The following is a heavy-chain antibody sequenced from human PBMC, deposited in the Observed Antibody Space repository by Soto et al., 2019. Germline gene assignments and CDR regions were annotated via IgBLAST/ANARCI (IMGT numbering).Heavy chain of an antibody. CDR2: ITSKSTYI. J-gene: IGHJ5*01. V-gene: IGHV3-21*06. Sequence: PGGSRRLSCAASGFTFRDYSLNWVRQAPGKGLEWVSSITSKSTYIYYADSVKGRFTISRDNAKSSLYLQMDSLRADDTAVYFCARSGVAALDSWGQGTLVTVSS. CDR3: ARSGVAALDS. CDR1: GFTFRDYS. D-gene: IGHD2-8*01.